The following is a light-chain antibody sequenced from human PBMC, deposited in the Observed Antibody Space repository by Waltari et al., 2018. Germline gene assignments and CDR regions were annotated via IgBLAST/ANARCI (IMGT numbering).Light chain of an antibody. V-gene: IGLV6-57*04. CDR1: SGSLASTY. J-gene: IGLJ2*01. Sequence: NFMLTQPHSVSESPGKTITIPCTRSSGSLASTYVQWYHQRPGSAPTTVIYEDKQRPSGVPDRFSGSIDSSSNSASLTISGLKTEDEADYYCQSSDSSLVVFGGGTKLTVL. CDR3: QSSDSSLVV. CDR2: EDK.